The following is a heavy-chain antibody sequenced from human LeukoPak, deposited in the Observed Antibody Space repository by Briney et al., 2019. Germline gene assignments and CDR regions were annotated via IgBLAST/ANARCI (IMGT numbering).Heavy chain of an antibody. J-gene: IGHJ4*02. Sequence: ASVKVSCKAPGYTFTSYAMNWVRQAPGQGLEWMGWINTNTGNPTYAQGFTGRFVFSLDTSVSTAYLQISSLKAEDTAVYYCARERYCSGGSCHTTPVYWGQGTLVTVSS. CDR2: INTNTGNP. CDR3: ARERYCSGGSCHTTPVY. V-gene: IGHV7-4-1*02. D-gene: IGHD2-15*01. CDR1: GYTFTSYA.